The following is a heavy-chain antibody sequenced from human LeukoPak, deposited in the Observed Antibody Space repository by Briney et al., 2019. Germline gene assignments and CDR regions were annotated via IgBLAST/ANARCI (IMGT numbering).Heavy chain of an antibody. CDR3: AKDWSCDY. J-gene: IGHJ4*02. Sequence: GGSLRHSCAASGFTFSSYAMSWVRQAPGKGLEWVSAISDRGDNTYYADSVKGRFTISRDNSKNTLYLQMSSLRAEDTAIYYCAKDWSCDYWGQGTLVTVSS. D-gene: IGHD1-26*01. CDR1: GFTFSSYA. V-gene: IGHV3-23*01. CDR2: ISDRGDNT.